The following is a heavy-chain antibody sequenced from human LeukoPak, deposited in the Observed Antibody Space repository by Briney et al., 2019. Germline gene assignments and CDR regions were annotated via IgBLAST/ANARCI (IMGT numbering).Heavy chain of an antibody. Sequence: PGGSLRLSCAASGFTFSSYAMSWVRQAPGKGLEWVSAISGSGGSTYYADSVKGRFTISRDNSKNTLYLQMNSLRAEDTAVYYCAKMGGSCYSVNCNWFDPWGQGTLVTVSS. CDR1: GFTFSSYA. V-gene: IGHV3-23*01. CDR2: ISGSGGST. J-gene: IGHJ5*02. CDR3: AKMGGSCYSVNCNWFDP. D-gene: IGHD2-15*01.